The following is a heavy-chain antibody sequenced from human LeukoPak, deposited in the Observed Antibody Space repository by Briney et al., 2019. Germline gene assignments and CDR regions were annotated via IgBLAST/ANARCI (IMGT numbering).Heavy chain of an antibody. Sequence: GGSLRLSCAASGFTFSSYTVSWVRQAPAKGLEWVSTITGNGDSYYTESVKGRFTISSDNIKNKMLLQTKSLRVEGTALYYCAKAMRPTVAHVDYWGQGTLVTVSS. CDR3: AKAMRPTVAHVDY. D-gene: IGHD4-23*01. CDR1: GFTFSSYT. CDR2: ITGNGDS. V-gene: IGHV3-23*01. J-gene: IGHJ4*02.